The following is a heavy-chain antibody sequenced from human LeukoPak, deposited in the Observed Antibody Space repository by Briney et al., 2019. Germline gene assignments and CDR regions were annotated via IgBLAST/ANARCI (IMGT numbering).Heavy chain of an antibody. CDR2: IRSGSAFI. V-gene: IGHV3-21*01. CDR1: GTDFRHFG. CDR3: LRGGGGERSWYLDV. D-gene: IGHD3-16*01. Sequence: GGSLRLSCADSGTDFRHFGFNWVRQAPGKGLEWVSSIRSGSAFIYYADSVKGRFTISRDNAKNSLYLQMDSLRNEDTAVYYCLRGGGGERSWYLDVGGGGTLVTVP. J-gene: IGHJ2*01.